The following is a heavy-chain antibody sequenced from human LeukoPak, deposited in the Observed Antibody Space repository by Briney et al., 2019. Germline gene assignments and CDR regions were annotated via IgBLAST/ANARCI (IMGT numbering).Heavy chain of an antibody. J-gene: IGHJ4*02. CDR1: GFILNNYW. Sequence: GGSLRLSCAASGFILNNYWMNWVRQAPGKGLEWVANIKQDGSEEYYVDSVKGRFTISRDNAKNSLYLQMNSLRAEDTAVYYCARRYFDYWGQGILVTVSS. CDR3: ARRYFDY. CDR2: IKQDGSEE. V-gene: IGHV3-7*03.